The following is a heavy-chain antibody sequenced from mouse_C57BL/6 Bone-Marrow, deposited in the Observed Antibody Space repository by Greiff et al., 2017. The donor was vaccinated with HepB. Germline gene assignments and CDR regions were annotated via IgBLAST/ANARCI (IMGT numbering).Heavy chain of an antibody. CDR1: GYAFTNYL. CDR2: INPGSGGT. CDR3: ARSPIVTTQGYAMDY. J-gene: IGHJ4*01. Sequence: VKLMESGAELVRPGTSVKVSCKASGYAFTNYLIEWVKQRPGQGLEWIGVINPGSGGTNYNEKFKGKATLTADKSSSTAYMQLSSLTSEDSAVYFCARSPIVTTQGYAMDYWGQGTSVTVSS. D-gene: IGHD2-5*01. V-gene: IGHV1-54*01.